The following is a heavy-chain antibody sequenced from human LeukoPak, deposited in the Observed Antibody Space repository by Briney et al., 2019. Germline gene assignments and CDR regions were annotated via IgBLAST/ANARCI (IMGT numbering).Heavy chain of an antibody. Sequence: TSETLSLTCTVSGGSISTSSYFWGWIRQPPGKGLEWIGCIFYSGTSYYNPSLESRVTMSLDTSKNQFSLQLSSVTAAADTAVYYCARHAGTKVAVPGSPYLDYWGQGILVTVSS. CDR1: GGSISTSSYF. CDR2: IFYSGTS. CDR3: ARHAGTKVAVPGSPYLDY. D-gene: IGHD6-19*01. J-gene: IGHJ4*02. V-gene: IGHV4-39*01.